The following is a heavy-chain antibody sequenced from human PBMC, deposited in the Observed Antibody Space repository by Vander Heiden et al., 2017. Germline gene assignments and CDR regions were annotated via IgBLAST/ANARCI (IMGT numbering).Heavy chain of an antibody. Sequence: QVQPAQSGAEVETPGASVTVSRKTPGYTFRNYDIPWVRQAPGQGVEWMGIISPSGDTTTSYEQKFQGRITLTRDTSTKTVDMELRGLRFEDTAVYYCARDRNYDFWSGQSQFGMDVWGQGTTVTVSS. CDR1: GYTFRNYD. CDR2: ISPSGDTTT. V-gene: IGHV1-46*01. CDR3: ARDRNYDFWSGQSQFGMDV. J-gene: IGHJ6*02. D-gene: IGHD3-3*01.